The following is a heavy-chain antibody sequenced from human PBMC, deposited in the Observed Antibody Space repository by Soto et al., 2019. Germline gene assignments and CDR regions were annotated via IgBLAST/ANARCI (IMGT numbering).Heavy chain of an antibody. CDR1: GFTFSSYA. CDR3: ARGGYYGSGSYSSGDYYYYYGMDV. Sequence: GGSLRLSCAASGFTFSSYAMHWVRQAPGKGLEWVAVISYDGSNKYYADSVKGRFAISRDNSKNTLYLQMNSLRAEDTAVYYCARGGYYGSGSYSSGDYYYYYGMDVWGQGTTVTVSS. D-gene: IGHD3-10*01. V-gene: IGHV3-30*09. J-gene: IGHJ6*02. CDR2: ISYDGSNK.